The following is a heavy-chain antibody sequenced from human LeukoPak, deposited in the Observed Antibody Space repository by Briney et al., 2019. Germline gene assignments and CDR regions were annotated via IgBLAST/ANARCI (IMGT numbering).Heavy chain of an antibody. CDR2: ISASGGST. CDR1: GFTFRSHD. Sequence: GGSLRLSCAASGFTFRSHDMSWVRQAPGKGLEWVSGISASGGSTFYADSVKGRFTISRDNFKNTLYLQMNSLRAEDTAVYYCAKLYYYDSSGYYDYWGQGTLVTVSS. CDR3: AKLYYYDSSGYYDY. V-gene: IGHV3-23*01. D-gene: IGHD3-22*01. J-gene: IGHJ4*02.